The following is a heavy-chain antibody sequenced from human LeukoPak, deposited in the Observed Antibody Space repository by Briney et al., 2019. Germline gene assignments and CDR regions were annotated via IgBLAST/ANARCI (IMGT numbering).Heavy chain of an antibody. D-gene: IGHD3-10*01. J-gene: IGHJ4*02. CDR3: AKSSDYGSGSCPDY. CDR2: ISYDGSNK. V-gene: IGHV3-30*18. Sequence: GGSLRLSCAASGFTFSSYGMHWVRQAPGKGLEWVAVISYDGSNKYYADSVKGRFTISRDNSKNTLYLQMNSLRAEDTAVYYCAKSSDYGSGSCPDYWGQGTLVTVSS. CDR1: GFTFSSYG.